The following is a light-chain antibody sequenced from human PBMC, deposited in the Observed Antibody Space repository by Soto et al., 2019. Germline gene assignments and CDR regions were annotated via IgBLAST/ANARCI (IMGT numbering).Light chain of an antibody. CDR1: ISDIGGYDY. J-gene: IGLJ3*02. Sequence: QSVLTQPTSASGSPGQSVTISCTGTISDIGGYDYVSWYPQHPGKAPKLIIYEVNKPPSGVPDRFSGSKSGNTASLIVSGLQAEDAADYYFSSYAGSNNLVFAGGTKLTVL. V-gene: IGLV2-8*01. CDR3: SSYAGSNNLV. CDR2: EVN.